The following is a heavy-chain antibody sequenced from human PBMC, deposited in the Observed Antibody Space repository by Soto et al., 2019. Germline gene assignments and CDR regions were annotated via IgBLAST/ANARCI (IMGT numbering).Heavy chain of an antibody. CDR2: IYSGGST. Sequence: EVQLVESGGGLVQPGGSLRLSCAASGFTVSSNYMSWVRQAPGKGLEWVSVIYSGGSTYYADSVKGRFTISRDNSKNTLYLQMNSRRAEDTAVYYCARGAAAGTDDAFDIWGQGTMVTVSS. CDR3: ARGAAAGTDDAFDI. V-gene: IGHV3-66*01. D-gene: IGHD6-13*01. CDR1: GFTVSSNY. J-gene: IGHJ3*02.